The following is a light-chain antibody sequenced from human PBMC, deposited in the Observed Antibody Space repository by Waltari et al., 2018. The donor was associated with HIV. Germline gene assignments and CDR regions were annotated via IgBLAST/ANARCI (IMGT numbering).Light chain of an antibody. V-gene: IGKV1-39*01. CDR2: GAT. CDR1: QTITHY. Sequence: DIPMAPLASSLTASIVDRITLTCRASQTITHYLNWYHQRPVKAPRLLIYGATRLQGGVPSRFRGIGSGTFFTLIITSLQPEDFGTYYTQQSFSAPTFGRGTRVDIK. CDR3: QQSFSAPT. J-gene: IGKJ5*01.